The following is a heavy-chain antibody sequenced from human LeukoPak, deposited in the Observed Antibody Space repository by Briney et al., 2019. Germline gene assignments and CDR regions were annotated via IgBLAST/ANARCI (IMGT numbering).Heavy chain of an antibody. J-gene: IGHJ4*02. CDR1: GFTFRSYW. D-gene: IGHD3-16*02. V-gene: IGHV3-74*01. CDR3: ARGIAGTSYFDH. CDR2: IDEDGTNI. Sequence: GGSLRLSCAASGFTFRSYWMHWVRQGPGKGLVWVSRIDEDGTNIVYADSVKGRFTVSRDNAQNTLYLQMSSLRAEDAAVYFCARGIAGTSYFDHWGQGTLATVSS.